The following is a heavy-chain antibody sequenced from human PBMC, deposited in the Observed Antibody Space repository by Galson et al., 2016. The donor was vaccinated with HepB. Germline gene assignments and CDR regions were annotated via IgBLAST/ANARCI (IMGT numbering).Heavy chain of an antibody. V-gene: IGHV4-30-4*01. J-gene: IGHJ6*02. CDR3: ARASDLDYYFYGMDI. CDR2: IFHRGNV. CDR1: GGSISNDKYY. Sequence: TLSLTCTVSGGSISNDKYYWTWIRQSPGKGLEWIGDIFHRGNVHYKPSLRSRLSISIDTSKNQYSLKLTSLTAADTAVYYCARASDLDYYFYGMDIWGHGTTVTVSS.